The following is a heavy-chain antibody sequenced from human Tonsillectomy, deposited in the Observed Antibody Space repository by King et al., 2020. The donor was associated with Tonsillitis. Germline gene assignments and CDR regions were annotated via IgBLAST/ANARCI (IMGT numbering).Heavy chain of an antibody. D-gene: IGHD2-15*01. CDR1: GFTFSSYA. CDR3: SRAMGYCTGDSCPPGY. V-gene: IGHV3-30*04. J-gene: IGHJ4*02. CDR2: ISYDGNNQ. Sequence: VQLVESGGGVVQPGRSLRLSCAASGFTFSSYAFHWVRQAPGKGLEWVAVISYDGNNQYYTDSVKGRFTISRDNSKNTLYLQMNSLRTEDTAIYYCSRAMGYCTGDSCPPGYWGQGTLFTVSS.